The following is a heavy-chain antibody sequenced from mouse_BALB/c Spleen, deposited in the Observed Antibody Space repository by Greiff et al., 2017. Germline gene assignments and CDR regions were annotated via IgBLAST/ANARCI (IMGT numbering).Heavy chain of an antibody. CDR3: GRDYRFAY. CDR2: IDTSDSYT. V-gene: IGHV1-69*01. J-gene: IGHJ3*01. Sequence: QVQLQQPGAELVMPGASVKMSCKASGYTFTDYWMHWVKQRPGQGLEWIGAIDTSDSYTSYNQKFKGKATLTVDKSSSTAHMELLSLTSEDSAVYYCGRDYRFAYWGQGTLVTVSA. CDR1: GYTFTDYW. D-gene: IGHD1-1*02.